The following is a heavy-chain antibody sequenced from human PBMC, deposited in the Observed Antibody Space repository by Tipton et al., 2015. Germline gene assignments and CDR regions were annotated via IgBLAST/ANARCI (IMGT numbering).Heavy chain of an antibody. J-gene: IGHJ6*02. CDR1: GFTSSDYF. CDR3: ARDGMTAGYGMDV. CDR2: ISSSSSTI. V-gene: IGHV3-11*04. Sequence: GSLRLSCAASGFTSSDYFLSWIRQAPGKGLEWVSYISSSSSTIYYTDSVKGRFTISRDNAENSLYLQMNSLRDEDTAVYYCARDGMTAGYGMDVWGQGTTVTVSS.